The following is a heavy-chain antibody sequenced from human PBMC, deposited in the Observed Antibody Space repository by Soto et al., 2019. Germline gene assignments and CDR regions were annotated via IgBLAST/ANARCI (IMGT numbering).Heavy chain of an antibody. V-gene: IGHV3-23*01. CDR3: AKARAQYYDFWSGYPVDY. Sequence: GGSLRLSCAASGFTYSTYTMHWVRQAPGKGLEWVAAISGSGGSTYYADSVKGRFTISRDNSKNTLYLQMNSLRAEDTAVYYCAKARAQYYDFWSGYPVDYWGQGTLVTVSS. CDR1: GFTYSTYT. CDR2: ISGSGGST. D-gene: IGHD3-3*01. J-gene: IGHJ4*02.